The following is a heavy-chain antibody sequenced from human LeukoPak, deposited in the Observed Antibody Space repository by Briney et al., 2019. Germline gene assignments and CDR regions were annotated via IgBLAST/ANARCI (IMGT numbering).Heavy chain of an antibody. CDR3: ARETTSYYDSSAYYGSYYYYYYMDV. CDR1: GDSVSSNSAA. J-gene: IGHJ6*03. V-gene: IGHV6-1*01. CDR2: TYYRSKWYN. Sequence: SQTLSLTCAVSGDSVSSNSAAWSWVRQSPSRGLEWLGRTYYRSKWYNDYAVSAKSRININPDTSKNQFSLQLNSVTPEDTAVYYCARETTSYYDSSAYYGSYYYYYYMDVWGKGTTVTVSS. D-gene: IGHD3-22*01.